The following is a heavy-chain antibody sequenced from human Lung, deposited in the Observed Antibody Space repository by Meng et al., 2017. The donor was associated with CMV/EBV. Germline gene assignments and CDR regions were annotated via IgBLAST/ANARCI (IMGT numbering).Heavy chain of an antibody. J-gene: IGHJ5*02. CDR1: GYPFTNYY. CDR2: INPSGGAA. Sequence: ASVKVSCKASGYPFTNYYLHWVRQAPGQGFEWMGLINPSGGAADYAQKFQGRVTMTTDTSASTVYMELRSLTSEDTALYYCARDQSLRVWFDLWGQRTLVTVSS. CDR3: ARDQSLRVWFDL. V-gene: IGHV1-46*01.